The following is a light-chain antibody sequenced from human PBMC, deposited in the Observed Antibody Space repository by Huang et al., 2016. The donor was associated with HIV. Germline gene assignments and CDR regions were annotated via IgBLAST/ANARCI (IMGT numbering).Light chain of an antibody. CDR2: GAS. CDR3: QQYENWPPEYT. Sequence: EIVLTQSPAILSVSPGERATLSCRASQNVRSSFAWYQQRPGQPPRLLISGASTRATGIQARFSGSGSGTEFTLTISSLQSEDFAVYYCQQYENWPPEYTFGQGTKLEL. CDR1: QNVRSS. V-gene: IGKV3-15*01. J-gene: IGKJ2*01.